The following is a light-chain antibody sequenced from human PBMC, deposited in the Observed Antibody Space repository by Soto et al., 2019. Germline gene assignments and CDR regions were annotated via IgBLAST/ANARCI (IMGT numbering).Light chain of an antibody. CDR2: KAS. CDR1: QSISSW. J-gene: IGKJ1*01. V-gene: IGKV1-5*03. Sequence: DIQMTQSPSTLSASVGDRVTITCRASQSISSWLAWYQQKPGKAPNLLIFKASSLESGVPSRFSGSGSGTEFTLTISSLQPDYFAADYCQQFNNYPWTFGQGTRVEI. CDR3: QQFNNYPWT.